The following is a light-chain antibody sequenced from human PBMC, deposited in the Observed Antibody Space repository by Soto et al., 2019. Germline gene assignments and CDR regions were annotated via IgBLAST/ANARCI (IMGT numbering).Light chain of an antibody. CDR3: HQGYSTPHS. V-gene: IGKV1-39*01. CDR1: QSISSY. CDR2: AAS. Sequence: DIQMTQSPSSLSASVGDRGTITCRASQSISSYLKWSQQKPGKAPKLLIYAASRLQSGVPSRFSGSGSRTEFSLTISSLQPEDFAPHYWHQGYSTPHSLGQGTKVEIK. J-gene: IGKJ2*01.